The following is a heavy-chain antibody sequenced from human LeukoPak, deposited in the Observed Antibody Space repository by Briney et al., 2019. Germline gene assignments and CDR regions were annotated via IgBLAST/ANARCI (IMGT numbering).Heavy chain of an antibody. CDR3: TTRYCSGGRCDY. Sequence: GGSLRLSCAASGFTFSNARMNWVRQAPGKGLEWVGRIKSKTDGGTTDYAAPVKGRFTISRDDSKTTLYLQMNSLKTEDTAVYYCTTRYCSGGRCDYWGQGTLVTVSS. CDR1: GFTFSNAR. V-gene: IGHV3-15*01. D-gene: IGHD2-15*01. CDR2: IKSKTDGGTT. J-gene: IGHJ4*02.